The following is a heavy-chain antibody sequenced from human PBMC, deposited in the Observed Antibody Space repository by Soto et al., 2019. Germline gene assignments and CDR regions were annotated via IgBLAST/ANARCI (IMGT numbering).Heavy chain of an antibody. V-gene: IGHV4-59*01. CDR2: IYHTGSA. CDR3: ARATPNLPALVDY. CDR1: GDSINGYC. J-gene: IGHJ4*02. Sequence: QVQLQESGPGQVKPTETLSLTCTVSGDSINGYCWNWIRQPPGKGLEWIGYIYHTGSAYYNPSLQSRVSMSVDRSKNQFSLQLTSVTAADTAVYYCARATPNLPALVDYWGLGTLVTVSS. D-gene: IGHD2-2*01.